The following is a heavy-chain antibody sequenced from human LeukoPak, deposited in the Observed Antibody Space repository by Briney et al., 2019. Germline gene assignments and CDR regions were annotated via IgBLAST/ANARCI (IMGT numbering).Heavy chain of an antibody. CDR2: IYYSGRT. CDR1: GFTFSSYA. V-gene: IGHV4-39*01. CDR3: ARLRYCNSTTCYEGDYYYMDV. Sequence: GSLRLSCAASGFTFSSYAMNWVRQPPGKGLEWVGNIYYSGRTYYNPSLKSRVTTSVDTSKNQFSLKLSSVTAADTAVYFCARLRYCNSTTCYEGDYYYMDVWGKGTTVTVSS. D-gene: IGHD2-2*01. J-gene: IGHJ6*03.